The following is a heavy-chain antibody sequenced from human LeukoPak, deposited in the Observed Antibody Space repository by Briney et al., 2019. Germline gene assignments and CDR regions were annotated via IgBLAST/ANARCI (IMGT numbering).Heavy chain of an antibody. J-gene: IGHJ4*02. CDR1: GFSLSSYV. Sequence: GGSLTLSCAASGFSLSSYVMNWVRPAPGQGLEWVSYISSSGSTIYYADSVKGRFTISRDNAKNSLYLQMSSLRAEDTAVYYCARLFGGEDYWGQGTLVTVSS. D-gene: IGHD2-21*01. CDR3: ARLFGGEDY. V-gene: IGHV3-48*03. CDR2: ISSSGSTI.